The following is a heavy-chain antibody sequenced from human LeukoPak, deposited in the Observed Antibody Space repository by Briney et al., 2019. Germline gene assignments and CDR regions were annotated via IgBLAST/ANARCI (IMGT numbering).Heavy chain of an antibody. CDR3: ARQGYSYGFVDANWFDP. CDR1: GYSFTNYW. D-gene: IGHD5-18*01. J-gene: IGHJ5*02. Sequence: GESLKISCKGSGYSFTNYWIGWARQMPGKGLEWMGVIYPGDSDTRYSPSFQGQVTISADKSISTAYLQWSSLKASDTAMYYCARQGYSYGFVDANWFDPWGQGTLVTVSS. CDR2: IYPGDSDT. V-gene: IGHV5-51*01.